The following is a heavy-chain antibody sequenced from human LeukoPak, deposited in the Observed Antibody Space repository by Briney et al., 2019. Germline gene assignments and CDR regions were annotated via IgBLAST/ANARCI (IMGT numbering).Heavy chain of an antibody. CDR2: INHSGST. CDR1: GGSISSSSNH. V-gene: IGHV4-39*07. CDR3: ARGRAHDAFDI. J-gene: IGHJ3*02. Sequence: NPSETLSLTCTVSGGSISSSSNHWGWIRQPPGKGLEWIGEINHSGSTNYNPSLKSRVTISVDTSKNQFSLKLSSVTAADTAVYYCARGRAHDAFDIWGQGTMVTVSS.